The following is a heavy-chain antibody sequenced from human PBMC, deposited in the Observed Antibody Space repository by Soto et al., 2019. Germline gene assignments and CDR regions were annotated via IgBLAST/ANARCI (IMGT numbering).Heavy chain of an antibody. Sequence: EVQLVESGGGLIQPGWSLRLSCAASGFTVSSNYMTWVRQAPGKGLEWVSVIYGGGTTYYADSVKGRFTISRDNSKNTLYLQVNSLRAEDTAVYYCVQTTGWPGFDFWGQGTLVTVSS. V-gene: IGHV3-53*01. CDR1: GFTVSSNY. CDR2: IYGGGTT. D-gene: IGHD6-19*01. J-gene: IGHJ4*02. CDR3: VQTTGWPGFDF.